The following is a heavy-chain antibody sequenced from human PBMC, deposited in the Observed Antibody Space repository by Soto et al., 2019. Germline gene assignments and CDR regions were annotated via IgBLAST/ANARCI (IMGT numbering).Heavy chain of an antibody. Sequence: DVQLLESGGDLVQPGGSLRLSCAASGITFSSHAMAWVRQAPGKGLQWVSVISAGGGSAYYADSVKGRFTISRDNSNSRLSLQMNSLRAEETAVYYCAKVYDSSGLGWFDPWGQGTLVTVSS. J-gene: IGHJ5*02. CDR3: AKVYDSSGLGWFDP. CDR1: GITFSSHA. D-gene: IGHD3-22*01. V-gene: IGHV3-23*01. CDR2: ISAGGGSA.